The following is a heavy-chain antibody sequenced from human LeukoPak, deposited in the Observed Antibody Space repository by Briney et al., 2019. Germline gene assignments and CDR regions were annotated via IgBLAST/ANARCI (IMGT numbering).Heavy chain of an antibody. J-gene: IGHJ4*02. Sequence: SQTLSLTCAISGDSVSSNSAAWNWIRQSPSRGLEWLGRTYYRSKWYNDYAVSVKSRITINPDTSKNQFSLQLNSVTPEDTAVYYCAREGDDSGYALYSFDYWGQGTLVTVSS. CDR1: GDSVSSNSAA. CDR2: TYYRSKWYN. V-gene: IGHV6-1*01. D-gene: IGHD5-12*01. CDR3: AREGDDSGYALYSFDY.